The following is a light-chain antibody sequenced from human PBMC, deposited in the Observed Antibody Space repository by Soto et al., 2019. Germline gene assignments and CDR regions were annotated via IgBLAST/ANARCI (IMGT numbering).Light chain of an antibody. V-gene: IGLV2-23*03. Sequence: QSVLTQPASVSGSPGQSITISCTGTSSDVGSYNLVSWYQQHPGKAPKLMIYEGSKRPSGVSNRFSGSKSGNTASLTISGLQAEDEADYYCCSYAGSSTLPVFGTGTKVTVL. CDR3: CSYAGSSTLPV. CDR1: SSDVGSYNL. J-gene: IGLJ1*01. CDR2: EGS.